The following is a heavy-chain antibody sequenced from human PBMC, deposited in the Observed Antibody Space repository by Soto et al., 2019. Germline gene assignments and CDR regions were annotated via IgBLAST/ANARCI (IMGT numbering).Heavy chain of an antibody. J-gene: IGHJ4*02. V-gene: IGHV4-31*03. CDR1: GGSISSEGYY. D-gene: IGHD5-18*01. CDR3: ARGRGYSYGPYYFDY. CDR2: IYYSGTT. Sequence: QVPLQESGPGLVKPSQTLSLTCTVSGGSISSEGYYWSWFRQLPGKGLEWIGDIYYSGTTYHDPSLRSRLTISGDASQNQSSLKLSSVTAADKALYYCARGRGYSYGPYYFDYCGQGTLVTVSS.